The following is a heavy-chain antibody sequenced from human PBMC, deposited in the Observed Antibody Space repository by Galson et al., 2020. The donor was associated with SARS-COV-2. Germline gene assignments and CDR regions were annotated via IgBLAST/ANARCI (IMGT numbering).Heavy chain of an antibody. D-gene: IGHD5-18*01. J-gene: IGHJ6*03. CDR2: TYYSGST. CDR3: AGRDGYSYGETYYYYMDV. Sequence: SETLSLTCAVSGDSISSGGYYWSWIRQHPGKGLEWIGYTYYSGSTYYNPSLKSRVTISVDTSKNQFSLKLSSVTAADTAMYYCAGRDGYSYGETYYYYMDVWGKGTTVNISS. CDR1: GDSISSGGYY. V-gene: IGHV4-31*11.